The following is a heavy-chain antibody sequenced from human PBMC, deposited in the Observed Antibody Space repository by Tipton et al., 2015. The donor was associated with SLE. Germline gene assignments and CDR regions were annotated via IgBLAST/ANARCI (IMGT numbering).Heavy chain of an antibody. CDR1: GGSLSSYY. J-gene: IGHJ4*02. V-gene: IGHV4-59*08. CDR2: IYYSGST. D-gene: IGHD4/OR15-4a*01. CDR3: ARHGASGNHRSALDF. Sequence: TLSLTCTVSGGSLSSYYWSWIRQPPGKGLEWIGQIYYSGSTSYNPSLKSRVSISLDTSKNQFSLRRSSVTAADTAVYYCARHGASGNHRSALDFWGQGTLVTVSS.